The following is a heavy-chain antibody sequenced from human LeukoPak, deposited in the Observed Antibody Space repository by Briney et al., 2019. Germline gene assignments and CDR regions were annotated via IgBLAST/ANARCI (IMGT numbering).Heavy chain of an antibody. CDR2: VSTSGHST. D-gene: IGHD3-22*01. CDR1: GFTFSSYA. CDR3: AKSNYDRSGYLGY. V-gene: IGHV3-23*01. Sequence: GGSLRLSCAASGFTFSSYAMSWVRQAPGKGLEWVSTVSTSGHSTCIADSVKGRFTMSRDNSKNTVYLQMNGLRAEDTAVYHCAKSNYDRSGYLGYWGQGTLVTVSS. J-gene: IGHJ4*02.